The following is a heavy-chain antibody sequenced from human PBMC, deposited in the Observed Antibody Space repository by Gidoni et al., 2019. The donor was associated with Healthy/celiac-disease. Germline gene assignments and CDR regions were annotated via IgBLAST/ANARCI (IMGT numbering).Heavy chain of an antibody. D-gene: IGHD5-12*01. CDR1: GFTFSSYG. CDR3: AKDHSGYADYCYYYYGMDV. J-gene: IGHJ6*02. V-gene: IGHV3-30*02. Sequence: QVQLVESGGGVVQPGGSLRLSCAASGFTFSSYGMPWVRQAPGKGLEWVAFIRYDGSNKYYADSVKGRFTISRDNSKNTLYLQMNSLRAEDTAVYYCAKDHSGYADYCYYYYGMDVWGQGTTVTVSS. CDR2: IRYDGSNK.